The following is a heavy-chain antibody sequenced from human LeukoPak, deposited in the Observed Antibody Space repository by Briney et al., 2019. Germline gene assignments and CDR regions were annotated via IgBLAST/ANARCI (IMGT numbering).Heavy chain of an antibody. V-gene: IGHV5-51*01. CDR1: GYSFTTYW. J-gene: IGHJ4*02. D-gene: IGHD3-3*01. CDR3: ARRVAYDENDGFYFDY. CDR2: VYPGDSDT. Sequence: PGESLKISCKGSGYSFTTYWIGWVRQMSGKGLEWMGIVYPGDSDTRYSPSFQGQVTISADKSISTAYLQWSSLKASDTAMYYCARRVAYDENDGFYFDYWGQGTLVTVSS.